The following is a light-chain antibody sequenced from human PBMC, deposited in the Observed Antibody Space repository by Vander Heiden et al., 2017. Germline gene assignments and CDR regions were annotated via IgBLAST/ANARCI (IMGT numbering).Light chain of an antibody. CDR2: GKN. Sequence: SSQLPQDPAVSVALGQTVRITCQGASLRNQYASWYQQKPGQAPVLVIYGKNNRPSGIPDRFSGSSSGNTASLTITGAQAEDEADYYCNSRDSSGNHVVFGGGTKLTVL. V-gene: IGLV3-19*01. CDR1: SLRNQY. CDR3: NSRDSSGNHVV. J-gene: IGLJ2*01.